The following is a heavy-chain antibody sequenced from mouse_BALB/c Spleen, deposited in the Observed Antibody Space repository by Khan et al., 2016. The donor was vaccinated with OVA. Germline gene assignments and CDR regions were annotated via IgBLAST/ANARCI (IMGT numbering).Heavy chain of an antibody. J-gene: IGHJ4*01. CDR2: INTYTGEP. CDR3: ARPPYFSYVMDN. Sequence: QIQLVQSGPELKKPGETVKISCKASGHTFTKYGMNWVKQAPGKGLKWMGWINTYTGEPTYADDFNGRFAFSLETSASIVYLQINNLKNEDTATYFCARPPYFSYVMDNWGQGTSVTVSS. CDR1: GHTFTKYG. V-gene: IGHV9-3-1*01. D-gene: IGHD2-10*01.